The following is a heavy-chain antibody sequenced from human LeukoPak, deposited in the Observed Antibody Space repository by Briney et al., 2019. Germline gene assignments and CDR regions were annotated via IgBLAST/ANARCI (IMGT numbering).Heavy chain of an antibody. Sequence: PGGPLRLSCAASGFTFSTYWMHWVRQAPGKGLVWVSGINSDGRNTNYADSVKGRFTISRDNAKNTLYLQMNSLRAEDTAVYYCVKLSIIGVDYWGQGALVTVSS. CDR1: GFTFSTYW. V-gene: IGHV3-74*01. D-gene: IGHD2/OR15-2a*01. J-gene: IGHJ4*02. CDR3: VKLSIIGVDY. CDR2: INSDGRNT.